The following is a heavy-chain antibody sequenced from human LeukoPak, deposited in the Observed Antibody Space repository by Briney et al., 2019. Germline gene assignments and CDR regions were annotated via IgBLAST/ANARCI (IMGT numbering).Heavy chain of an antibody. CDR3: AKKVPANWGSYFDY. D-gene: IGHD7-27*01. V-gene: IGHV3-23*01. Sequence: QSGGSLRLSCAASGFTFSSYAMSWVRQAPGKGLEWVSAISGSGDSTYSTDSVKGRFTISRDNSKNTLYLQMNSLRAEDTAVYYCAKKVPANWGSYFDYWGQGTLVTVSS. CDR2: ISGSGDST. J-gene: IGHJ4*02. CDR1: GFTFSSYA.